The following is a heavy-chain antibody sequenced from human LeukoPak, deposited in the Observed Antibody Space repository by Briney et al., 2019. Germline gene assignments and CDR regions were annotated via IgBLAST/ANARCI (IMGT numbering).Heavy chain of an antibody. CDR2: TYYRSKWYN. CDR1: GDSVSSNSVA. CDR3: ARDRGRYIDL. J-gene: IGHJ2*01. D-gene: IGHD6-25*01. Sequence: SQTLSLTCAISGDSVSSNSVAWNWIRQSPSRGLEWLGRTYYRSKWYNDYAVSVRGRITINPDTSKNQFSLQLSSVAPEDTAVYYCARDRGRYIDLWGRGTLVSVSS. V-gene: IGHV6-1*01.